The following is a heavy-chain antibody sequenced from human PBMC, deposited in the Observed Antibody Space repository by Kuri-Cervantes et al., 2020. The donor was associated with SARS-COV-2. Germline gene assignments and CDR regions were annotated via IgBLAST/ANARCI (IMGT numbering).Heavy chain of an antibody. CDR1: GYTFTSYG. V-gene: IGHV1-18*01. Sequence: ASVKVSCKASGYTFTSYGISWVRQAPGQGLEWMGWISAYNGNTNYAQKLKGRVTMTTDTSTDTAYMELSSLRSEDTAVYYCATATPLVGATIWFDPWGQGTLVTVSS. D-gene: IGHD1-26*01. J-gene: IGHJ5*02. CDR2: ISAYNGNT. CDR3: ATATPLVGATIWFDP.